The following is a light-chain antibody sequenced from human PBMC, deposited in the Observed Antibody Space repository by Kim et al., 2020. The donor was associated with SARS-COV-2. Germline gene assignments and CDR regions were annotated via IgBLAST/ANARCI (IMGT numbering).Light chain of an antibody. J-gene: IGLJ2*01. CDR3: GTWDSSRGVV. CDR1: SSNIGNNY. CDR2: DNN. Sequence: PGQKVTISCSGRSSNIGNNYVSWYQQLPGTAPKLLIYDNNKRPSGIPDRFSGSKSGTSATLGITGLQTGDEADYYCGTWDSSRGVVFGGGTQLTVL. V-gene: IGLV1-51*01.